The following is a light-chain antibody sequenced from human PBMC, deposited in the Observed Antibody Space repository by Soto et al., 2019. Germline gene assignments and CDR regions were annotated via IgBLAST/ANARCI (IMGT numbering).Light chain of an antibody. CDR2: DAS. V-gene: IGKV1-5*01. CDR1: QSISSW. CDR3: QQYNSPWT. J-gene: IGKJ1*01. Sequence: DIQMTQSPSTLSASVGDRVTITCRASQSISSWLAWYQQKPGKDPKLLIYDASSFESGVPSRFSGSGSGTEFTLTISSLQPDDFATYYCQQYNSPWTFGQGTKVEIK.